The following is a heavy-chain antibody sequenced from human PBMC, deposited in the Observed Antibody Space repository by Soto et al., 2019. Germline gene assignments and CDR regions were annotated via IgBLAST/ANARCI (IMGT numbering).Heavy chain of an antibody. D-gene: IGHD5-12*01. V-gene: IGHV4-59*01. CDR2: IYYSGST. J-gene: IGHJ3*02. CDR1: GGSISSYY. Sequence: LSLTCTVSGGSISSYYWSWIRQPPGKGLEWIGYIYYSGSTNYNPSLKSRVTISVDTSKNQFSLKLSSLTAADTAVYYCARDQREKRWLQFFRPRAFDIWGQRTMVTVSS. CDR3: ARDQREKRWLQFFRPRAFDI.